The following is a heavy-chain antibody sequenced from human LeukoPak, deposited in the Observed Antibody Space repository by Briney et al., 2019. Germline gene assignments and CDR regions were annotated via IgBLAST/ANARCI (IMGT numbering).Heavy chain of an antibody. J-gene: IGHJ4*02. CDR1: GFTFSSYW. Sequence: GGSLRLSCAASGFTFSSYWMSWVRQAPGKGLEWVANIKQDGSEKNYVDSVKGRVTISRDKAKNPTYLQMNSMRTKDTAVYYCANFDQYYYDSSGYRDYWGQGTLVTVSS. CDR3: ANFDQYYYDSSGYRDY. CDR2: IKQDGSEK. D-gene: IGHD3-22*01. V-gene: IGHV3-7*05.